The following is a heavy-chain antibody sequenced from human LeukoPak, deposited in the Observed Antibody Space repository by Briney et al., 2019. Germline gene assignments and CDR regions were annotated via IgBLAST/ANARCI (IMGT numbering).Heavy chain of an antibody. V-gene: IGHV3-23*01. CDR1: GFTFSSYA. D-gene: IGHD3-3*01. Sequence: GGSLRLSCAASGFTFSSYAMSWVRQAPGKGLEWVSAISGSGSSTYYADSVKGRFTISRDNSKNTLYLQMNSLRAEDTAVYYCAKDRGNTIFGVALDYWGQGTLVTVSS. J-gene: IGHJ4*02. CDR2: ISGSGSST. CDR3: AKDRGNTIFGVALDY.